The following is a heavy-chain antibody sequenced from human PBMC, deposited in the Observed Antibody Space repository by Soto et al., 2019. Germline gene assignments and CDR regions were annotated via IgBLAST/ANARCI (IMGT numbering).Heavy chain of an antibody. CDR2: ISSGGST. J-gene: IGHJ4*02. Sequence: QVQLQESGPGLVKPSQTLSLTCSVSGGSISYSGYYWSWIRLHPGKGLDWIGFISSGGSTYYDPSLQSRATLSIDTSLNQFSLRLTSVTAADTAVYYCARDQCTGGYCYSSYWGQGTLVTVSS. CDR3: ARDQCTGGYCYSSY. CDR1: GGSISYSGYY. V-gene: IGHV4-31*03. D-gene: IGHD2-21*02.